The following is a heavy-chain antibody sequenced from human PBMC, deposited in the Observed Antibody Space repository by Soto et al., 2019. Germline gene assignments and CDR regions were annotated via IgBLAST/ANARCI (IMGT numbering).Heavy chain of an antibody. D-gene: IGHD3-22*01. CDR2: IYDSGGA. CDR1: GGSISGGGYY. J-gene: IGHJ3*02. Sequence: SETLSLSCTVSGGSISGGGYYWSLSRQHPGKGLDGIGDIYDSGGAYYNPSLKSRVTISVDASNNEFFLKLRFVTAAGAGVYYCARVHLHMIVVVITTGAFEIWGQGKMVTVSS. CDR3: ARVHLHMIVVVITTGAFEI. V-gene: IGHV4-31*03.